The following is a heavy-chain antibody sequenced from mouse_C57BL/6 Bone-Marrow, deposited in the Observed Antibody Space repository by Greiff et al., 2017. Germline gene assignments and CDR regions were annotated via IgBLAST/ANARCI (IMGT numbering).Heavy chain of an antibody. Sequence: EVQGVESGGGLVQPGGSLSLSCAASGFTFTDYYMSWVRQPPGKALEWLGFIRNKANGYTTEYSTSVKGRFTISRDNSQSILYLQMKALRAEDSATYYCARCYYGSSYWDFDVWGTGTTVTVSS. J-gene: IGHJ1*03. CDR1: GFTFTDYY. CDR2: IRNKANGYTT. D-gene: IGHD1-1*01. V-gene: IGHV7-3*01. CDR3: ARCYYGSSYWDFDV.